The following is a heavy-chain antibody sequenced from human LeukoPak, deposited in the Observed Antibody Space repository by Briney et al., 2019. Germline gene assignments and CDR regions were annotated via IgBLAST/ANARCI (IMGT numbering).Heavy chain of an antibody. CDR2: INPSGGST. Sequence: GASVKVSCKASGYTFTSYYMHWVRQAPGQGLEWMGIINPSGGSTSYAQKFQGRVTMTRDTSTSTVYMELSSLRSEDTAVYYCARLRYYDSSGYYGFDLWGQGTLVTVSS. CDR1: GYTFTSYY. CDR3: ARLRYYDSSGYYGFDL. D-gene: IGHD3-22*01. J-gene: IGHJ5*02. V-gene: IGHV1-46*01.